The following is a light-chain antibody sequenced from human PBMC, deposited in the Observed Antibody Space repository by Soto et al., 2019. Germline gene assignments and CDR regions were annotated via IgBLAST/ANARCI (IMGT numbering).Light chain of an antibody. CDR2: NNN. V-gene: IGLV1-44*01. J-gene: IGLJ3*02. CDR3: AAWDDSLNARWV. CDR1: RSNIGNNA. Sequence: QSVLTQPPSASGTPGQRVTISCSGSRSNIGNNAVICYHQLPGTTHHLLIYNNNQRPSGVPARCSGSKSGTSASLAISGLESEDEADYYCAAWDDSLNARWVFGGGTKLTVL.